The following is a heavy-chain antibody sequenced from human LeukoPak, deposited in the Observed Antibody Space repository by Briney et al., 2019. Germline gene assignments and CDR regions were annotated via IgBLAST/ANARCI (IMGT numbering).Heavy chain of an antibody. CDR1: GFTFSNNA. Sequence: GGSLRLSCAASGFTFSNNAMTWVRQAQGKGLEWVSTVSDDGVATYYADSVKGRFAISRDNSKDTVYLRMGSLRVEDTAVYYCAKTRMWNLRLDSWGQGTLVAVSS. CDR2: VSDDGVAT. V-gene: IGHV3-23*01. D-gene: IGHD1-1*01. J-gene: IGHJ4*02. CDR3: AKTRMWNLRLDS.